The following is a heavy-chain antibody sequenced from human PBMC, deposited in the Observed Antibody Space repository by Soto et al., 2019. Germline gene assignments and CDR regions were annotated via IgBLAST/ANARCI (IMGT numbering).Heavy chain of an antibody. D-gene: IGHD5-18*01. CDR1: GFTVSNNY. J-gene: IGHJ4*02. V-gene: IGHV3-53*01. CDR3: ARGYSYTQPVFDY. Sequence: PVGSLRLSCAASGFTVSNNYMTWVRQAPGKGLEWVSFIYSSGSTYYADSVKGRFTISRDNFKNTLYLQMNSLRAEDTAVYYCARGYSYTQPVFDYWGLGTLVTRLL. CDR2: IYSSGST.